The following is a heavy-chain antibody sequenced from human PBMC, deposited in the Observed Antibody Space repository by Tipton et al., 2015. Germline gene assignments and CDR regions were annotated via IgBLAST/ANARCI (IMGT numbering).Heavy chain of an antibody. CDR3: ARGHYVSRMDV. CDR2: IFYSGDT. Sequence: TLSLTCAVSAYSISSDYYWGWIRQPPGKGLEYIGYIFYSGDTNYNPSLKSRVTISVDTSKNQFSLKLSSVTAADTAVYYCARGHYVSRMDVWGQGTTVTVSS. D-gene: IGHD3-10*01. CDR1: AYSISSDYY. J-gene: IGHJ6*02. V-gene: IGHV4-59*13.